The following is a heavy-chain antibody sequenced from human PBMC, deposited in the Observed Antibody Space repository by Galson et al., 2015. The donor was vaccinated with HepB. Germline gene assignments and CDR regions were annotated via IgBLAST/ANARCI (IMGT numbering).Heavy chain of an antibody. CDR3: ARDGGPFWSGYYTLYYYYYYMDV. D-gene: IGHD3-3*01. J-gene: IGHJ6*03. Sequence: SVKVSCKASGYTFTSYGISWVRQAPGQGLEWMGWISAYNGNTNYAQKLQGRVTMTTDTSTSTAYMELRSLRSDDTAVYYCARDGGPFWSGYYTLYYYYYYMDVWGKGTTVTVSS. V-gene: IGHV1-18*01. CDR2: ISAYNGNT. CDR1: GYTFTSYG.